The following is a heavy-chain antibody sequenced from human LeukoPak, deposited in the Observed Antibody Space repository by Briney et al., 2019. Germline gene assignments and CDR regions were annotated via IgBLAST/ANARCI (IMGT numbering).Heavy chain of an antibody. V-gene: IGHV3-20*04. J-gene: IGHJ6*03. D-gene: IGHD6-6*01. Sequence: RPGGSLRLSCAASGFSFDDLGMTWVRQVPGKGLEWVAGINWNGASTGYADSVRGRSTISRDNAKNSLYLQMNSLRAEDTALYYCARAVCPTIKFCDSSYFMDVWGKGTTVNVS. CDR1: GFSFDDLG. CDR2: INWNGAST. CDR3: ARAVCPTIKFCDSSYFMDV.